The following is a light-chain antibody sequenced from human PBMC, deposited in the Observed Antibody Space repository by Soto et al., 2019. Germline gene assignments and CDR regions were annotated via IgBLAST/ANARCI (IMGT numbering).Light chain of an antibody. J-gene: IGKJ5*01. CDR3: QQANSLPLT. CDR2: GAS. V-gene: IGKV1-12*01. CDR1: QGISRW. Sequence: DIQMTQSPSFVSASVGVRVTITCRASQGISRWLAWYQQRPGKAPELLIYGASSLQSGVPSRFSGSGSGTDFTLTISSLQPEDFATYYCQQANSLPLTFGQGKQREI.